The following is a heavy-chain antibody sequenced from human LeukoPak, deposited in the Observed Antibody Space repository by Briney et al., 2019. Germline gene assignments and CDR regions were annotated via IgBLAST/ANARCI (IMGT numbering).Heavy chain of an antibody. Sequence: GGSLRLSCAASGFTSSTYAMTWVRQAPGKGLEWVSSITGSGERTYYADSVKGRFTISRDNSKNTLYLQMNSLRAEDTAVYYCAKVRGPAVRGVPLDYWGQGTLVTVSS. V-gene: IGHV3-23*01. CDR1: GFTSSTYA. J-gene: IGHJ4*02. CDR3: AKVRGPAVRGVPLDY. D-gene: IGHD3-10*01. CDR2: ITGSGERT.